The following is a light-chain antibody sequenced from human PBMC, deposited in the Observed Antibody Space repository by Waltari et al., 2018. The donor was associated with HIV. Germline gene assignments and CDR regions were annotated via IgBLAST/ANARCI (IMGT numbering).Light chain of an antibody. CDR2: KNF. CDR1: SSHIENDN. Sequence: QSFLTQPPSASGTPGQTVTLSCSGSSSHIENDNVYWYQQLPGMTPKLLIYKNFLRPSGVPDRFAASKSGTSASLTISGLRSADEADYYCVGWDSSLSAYVFGAGTKVAVL. CDR3: VGWDSSLSAYV. V-gene: IGLV1-47*01. J-gene: IGLJ1*01.